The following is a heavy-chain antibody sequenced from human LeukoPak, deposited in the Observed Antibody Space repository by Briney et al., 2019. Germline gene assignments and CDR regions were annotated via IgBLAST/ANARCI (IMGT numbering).Heavy chain of an antibody. CDR1: GYTYTGYY. Sequence: GASVKVSCKASGYTYTGYYMHGARQAPGQGLEWMGWINPNSGGTNYAQKFQGRVTMTRDTSISTAYMELSRLRSDDTAVYYCARDPLPRYYYDSSGYYRYFQHWGQGTLVTVSS. D-gene: IGHD3-22*01. CDR3: ARDPLPRYYYDSSGYYRYFQH. V-gene: IGHV1-2*02. J-gene: IGHJ1*01. CDR2: INPNSGGT.